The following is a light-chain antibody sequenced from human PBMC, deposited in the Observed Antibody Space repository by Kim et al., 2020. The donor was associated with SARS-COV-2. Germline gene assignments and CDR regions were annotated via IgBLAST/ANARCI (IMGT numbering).Light chain of an antibody. CDR1: RSISRN. CDR3: QQSDTSPLT. CDR2: AAS. J-gene: IGKJ4*01. Sequence: DIQIYQSPTSLSASVGDKVTINCRASRSISRNVNWYQQKPGRAPTLLIYAASNLQSGVPSRFSGSGSGTDFTLTISGLQREDFATYYCQQSDTSPLTFGGGTKVDIK. V-gene: IGKV1-39*01.